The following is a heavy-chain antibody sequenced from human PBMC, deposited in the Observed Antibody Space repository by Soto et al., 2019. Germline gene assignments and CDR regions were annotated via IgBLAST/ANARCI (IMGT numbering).Heavy chain of an antibody. J-gene: IGHJ3*02. V-gene: IGHV2-5*01. CDR2: SYWNDDR. D-gene: IGHD6-6*01. CDR3: ATSRLSSGTAFDI. CDR1: GLSLTTSGVG. Sequence: SGPTLVNPTQTLTLTCTFSGLSLTTSGVGVGWIRRPPQKALEWVALSYWNDDRRYSPSLRRRLTITKDTSRGQVVLTMTNVDPVDTATYYCATSRLSSGTAFDIWGEGTMVT.